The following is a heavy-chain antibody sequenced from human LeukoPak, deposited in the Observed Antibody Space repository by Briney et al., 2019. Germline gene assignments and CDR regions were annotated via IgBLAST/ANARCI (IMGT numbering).Heavy chain of an antibody. D-gene: IGHD6-19*01. CDR1: GFPFDDSA. CDR3: AKDSGYTSGWYEYFQH. V-gene: IGHV3-43*02. Sequence: GGSLRLSCAASGFPFDDSAMHWVRQAPGKGLEWVSLISGDGSSKYYTDSVKGRFTISRDNSKNSLYLQMNSLTTEDTALYYCAKDSGYTSGWYEYFQHWGQGTLVTVSS. CDR2: ISGDGSSK. J-gene: IGHJ1*01.